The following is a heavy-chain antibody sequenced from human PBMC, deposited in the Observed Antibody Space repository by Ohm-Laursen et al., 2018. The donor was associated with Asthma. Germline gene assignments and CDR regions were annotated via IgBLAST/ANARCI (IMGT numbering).Heavy chain of an antibody. CDR1: GGSISSSSYY. V-gene: IGHV4-39*01. J-gene: IGHJ4*02. CDR3: ARLGSKGGGAVDY. D-gene: IGHD2-15*01. CDR2: IYYSGST. Sequence: SQTLSLTCTVSGGSISSSSYYWGWIRQPPGKGLEWIGSIYYSGSTYYNPSLKSRVTISVDTSKNQFSLKLSSVTAADTAVYYCARLGSKGGGAVDYWGQGTLVTVSS.